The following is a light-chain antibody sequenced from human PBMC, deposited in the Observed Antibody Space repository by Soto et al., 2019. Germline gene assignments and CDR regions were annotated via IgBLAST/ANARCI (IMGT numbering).Light chain of an antibody. CDR3: QQYKSYSPT. Sequence: DIQMTQSPSTLSGSVGDRVIITCRASQRISSWLAWYQQKPGKAPKLLIYDASNLESGVPSRFSGSGSGTEFTLTISSLQPDDFATYYCQQYKSYSPTFGQGTKVDIK. J-gene: IGKJ1*01. CDR2: DAS. CDR1: QRISSW. V-gene: IGKV1-5*01.